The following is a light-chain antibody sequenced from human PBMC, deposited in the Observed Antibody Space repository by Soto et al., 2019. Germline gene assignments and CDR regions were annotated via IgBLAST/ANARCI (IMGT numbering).Light chain of an antibody. CDR1: QSLAYSDGNTY. CDR2: KVS. Sequence: DVVMTQSPLSLPVTLGQPASISCRSSQSLAYSDGNTYLNWFQQRPSQSPRRLIYKVSNRDAGVPDRFSGSGSGTDFTLKISRVEAEDVGVYYCMQGTRWPPYTFGQGPKLEFK. V-gene: IGKV2-30*01. J-gene: IGKJ2*01. CDR3: MQGTRWPPYT.